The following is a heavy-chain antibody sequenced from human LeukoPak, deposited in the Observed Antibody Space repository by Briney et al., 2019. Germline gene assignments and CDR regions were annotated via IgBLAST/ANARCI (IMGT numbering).Heavy chain of an antibody. J-gene: IGHJ4*02. CDR3: ARDYYDSSGYYGY. D-gene: IGHD3-22*01. CDR1: GFTFSSYS. Sequence: PGGSLRLSCVASGFTFSSYSMNWVRQAPGKGLEWVAVISYDGNNKYYADSVKGRFTISRDNSKNTLYLQMNSLRAEDTAVYYCARDYYDSSGYYGYWGQGTLVTVSS. CDR2: ISYDGNNK. V-gene: IGHV3-30*03.